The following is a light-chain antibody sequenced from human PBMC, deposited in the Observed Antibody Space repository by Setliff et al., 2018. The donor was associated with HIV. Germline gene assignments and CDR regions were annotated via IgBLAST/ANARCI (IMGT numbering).Light chain of an antibody. CDR3: SAYASSDTLYV. CDR1: SSDVGSYNC. CDR2: EVN. J-gene: IGLJ1*01. Sequence: QSVLAQPPSVSGSPGQSVTISCTGTSSDVGSYNCVSWYQQPPGTAPKLIIYEVNNRPSGVPDRFSGSKSGNTASLTISGLQAEDEADYYCSAYASSDTLYVFGTGTKVTVL. V-gene: IGLV2-18*02.